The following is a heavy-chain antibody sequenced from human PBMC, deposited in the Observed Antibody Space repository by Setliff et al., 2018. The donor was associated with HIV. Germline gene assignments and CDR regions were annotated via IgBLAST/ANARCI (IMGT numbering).Heavy chain of an antibody. CDR2: YYNGGT. CDR1: GASINSHY. CDR3: ARKEEGGAFDI. V-gene: IGHV4-59*11. J-gene: IGHJ3*02. Sequence: SCTVSGASINSHYWNWVRQSPAKGLEWIGYYYNGGTSYNPSLQSRVTISVDTPKNQFSLHLNSVTAADTAVYYCARKEEGGAFDIWGLGTLVTVSS.